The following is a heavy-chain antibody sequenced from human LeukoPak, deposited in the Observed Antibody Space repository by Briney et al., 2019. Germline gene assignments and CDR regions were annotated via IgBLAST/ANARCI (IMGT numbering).Heavy chain of an antibody. D-gene: IGHD3-10*01. Sequence: SETLSLTCAVYGVSFSGYYWSWIRQPPGKGLEWIGEINHSGSTNYNPSLKSRVTISVDTSKNQFSLQLSSVTAADTAVYYCARGWGGRWFDHWGQGTLVTVSS. CDR3: ARGWGGRWFDH. J-gene: IGHJ5*02. CDR1: GVSFSGYY. CDR2: INHSGST. V-gene: IGHV4-34*01.